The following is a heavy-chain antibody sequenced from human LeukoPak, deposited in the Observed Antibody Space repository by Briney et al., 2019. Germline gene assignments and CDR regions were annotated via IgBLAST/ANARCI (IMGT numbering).Heavy chain of an antibody. Sequence: ASVKVSCKASGYTFTAYSIHWVRQAPGQGLEWMGWINPNSGGAKYAQKFQGRVTMTRDTSISTAYMELSGLRSDDSAVYYCARAKPAANWGQGTLVTVSS. CDR2: INPNSGGA. V-gene: IGHV1-2*02. CDR1: GYTFTAYS. J-gene: IGHJ4*02. D-gene: IGHD2-2*01. CDR3: ARAKPAAN.